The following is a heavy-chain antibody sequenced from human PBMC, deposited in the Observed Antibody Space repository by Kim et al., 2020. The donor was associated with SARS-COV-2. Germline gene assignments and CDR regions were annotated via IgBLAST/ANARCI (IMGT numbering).Heavy chain of an antibody. CDR1: GYTFTSYA. V-gene: IGHV7-4-1*02. CDR2: INTNTGNP. CDR3: ARDKGYCSSTSCYTRNWFDT. J-gene: IGHJ5*02. D-gene: IGHD2-2*02. Sequence: ASVKVSCKASGYTFTSYAMNWVRQAPGQGLEWMGWINTNTGNPTYAQGFTGRFVFSLDTSVSTAYLQISSLKAEDTAVYYCARDKGYCSSTSCYTRNWFDTWGEGSMVTVSS.